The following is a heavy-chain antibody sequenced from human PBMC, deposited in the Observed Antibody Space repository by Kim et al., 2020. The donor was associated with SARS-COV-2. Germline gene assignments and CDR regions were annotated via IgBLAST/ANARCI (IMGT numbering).Heavy chain of an antibody. D-gene: IGHD3-22*01. CDR3: AKDYYYDSSGSPYYFDY. V-gene: IGHV3-23*01. J-gene: IGHJ4*02. Sequence: VKGRFTIARDNSKNTLYLQMNSLRAEDTAVYYCAKDYYYDSSGSPYYFDYWGQGTLVTVSS.